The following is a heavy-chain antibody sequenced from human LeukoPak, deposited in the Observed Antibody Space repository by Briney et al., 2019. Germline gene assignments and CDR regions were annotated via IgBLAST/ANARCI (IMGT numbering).Heavy chain of an antibody. V-gene: IGHV4-4*07. CDR3: VRGHPRVASYSFDS. J-gene: IGHJ4*02. Sequence: PSETLSLTCTVSGGSISSYYWSWIRQPAGKGLEWIGRIYTSGSTSYNPSLKSRVTISIDTSKNQFYLKVYSVTAADTAMYYCVRGHPRVASYSFDSWGQGTLVTVSS. CDR1: GGSISSYY. CDR2: IYTSGST. D-gene: IGHD3-10*01.